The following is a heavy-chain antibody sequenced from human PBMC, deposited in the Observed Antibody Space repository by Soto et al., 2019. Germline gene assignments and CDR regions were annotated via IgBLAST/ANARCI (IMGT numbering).Heavy chain of an antibody. CDR2: IIPIFGTA. CDR3: ARSTRRDKYSYASYTFDY. V-gene: IGHV1-69*13. CDR1: GGTFSSYA. D-gene: IGHD5-18*01. Sequence: SVKVSFKASGGTFSSYAISWVRQAPVQGLEWMGGIIPIFGTANYAQKFQGRVTITADESTSTAYMELSSLRSEDTAVYYCARSTRRDKYSYASYTFDYWGQGTLVTVPQ. J-gene: IGHJ4*02.